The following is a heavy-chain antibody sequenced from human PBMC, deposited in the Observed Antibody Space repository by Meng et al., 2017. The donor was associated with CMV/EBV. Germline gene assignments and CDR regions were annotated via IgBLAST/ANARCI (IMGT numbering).Heavy chain of an antibody. D-gene: IGHD2-2*01. CDR3: ARDDPVVPAATFFDY. Sequence: SETLSLTRTVSGGSISSSSYYWGWIRQPPGKGLEWIGSIYYSGSTYYNPSLKSRVTISVDTSKNQFSLKLSSVTAADTAVYYCARDDPVVPAATFFDYWGQGTLVTVSS. V-gene: IGHV4-39*07. CDR2: IYYSGST. J-gene: IGHJ4*02. CDR1: GGSISSSSYY.